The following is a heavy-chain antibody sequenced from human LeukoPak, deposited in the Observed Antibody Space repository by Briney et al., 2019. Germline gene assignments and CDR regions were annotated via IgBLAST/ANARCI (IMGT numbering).Heavy chain of an antibody. CDR3: ARHVSAVAGLPDYYFDY. D-gene: IGHD6-19*01. Sequence: SETLSLTCTVSGGSISSSSYYWGWIRQPPGKGLEWIGGIYYSGSTYYNPSLKSRVTISVDTSKNQFSLKLSSVTAADTAVYYCARHVSAVAGLPDYYFDYWGQGTLVTVSS. V-gene: IGHV4-39*01. J-gene: IGHJ4*02. CDR1: GGSISSSSYY. CDR2: IYYSGST.